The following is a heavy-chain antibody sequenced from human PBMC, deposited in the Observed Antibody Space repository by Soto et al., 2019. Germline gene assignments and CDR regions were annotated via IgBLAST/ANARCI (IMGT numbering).Heavy chain of an antibody. CDR3: AGGGYVNGGPPMDV. D-gene: IGHD5-12*01. CDR2: ISAYNGNT. V-gene: IGHV1-18*01. CDR1: GYTFTSYG. Sequence: QVQLVQSGGEVKKPGASVKLSCTASGYTFTSYGISWVRQAPGQGLEWMGWISAYNGNTNYAQNVQGRVTMTTDTTTRTASMSPGCLRSGSTAVYDSAGGGYVNGGPPMDVWGQGTPVTVSS. J-gene: IGHJ6*02.